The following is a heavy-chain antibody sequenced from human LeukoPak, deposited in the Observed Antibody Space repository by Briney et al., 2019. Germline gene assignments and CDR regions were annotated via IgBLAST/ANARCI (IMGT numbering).Heavy chain of an antibody. Sequence: SETLSLTCTVSGGPITSNSHYWGWIRQPPGKGLESLGSISYSGDTHYNPSLKSRVTLSVDTSKSQFSLNLSSLTAADTAVFYCARQPHYYDTSAYYPSHFDYWGLGTLVTVAS. CDR3: ARQPHYYDTSAYYPSHFDY. D-gene: IGHD3-22*01. CDR1: GGPITSNSHY. CDR2: ISYSGDT. J-gene: IGHJ4*02. V-gene: IGHV4-39*01.